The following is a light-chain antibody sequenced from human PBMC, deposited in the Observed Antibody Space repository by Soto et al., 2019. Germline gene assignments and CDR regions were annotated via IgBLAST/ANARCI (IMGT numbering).Light chain of an antibody. CDR1: QHIRND. CDR2: SSS. CDR3: LQDYAFPWT. V-gene: IGKV1-6*01. Sequence: IRMTQSPSSLSASVGDRVTITCRASQHIRNDLGWYQQKPGRAPKLLIYSSSTLQSGVPSRFNGSGSGTDFTLSISSLQPEDFATYYCLQDYAFPWTFGQGTNVEVK. J-gene: IGKJ1*01.